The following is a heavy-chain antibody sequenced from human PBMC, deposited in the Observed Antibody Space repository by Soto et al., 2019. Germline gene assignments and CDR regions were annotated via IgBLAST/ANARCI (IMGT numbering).Heavy chain of an antibody. CDR3: ARGASGFYAWFDP. CDR1: GYTFTSYY. D-gene: IGHD3-3*01. J-gene: IGHJ5*02. Sequence: ASVKVSCKASGYTFTSYYMHWVRQAPGQGLEWMGIINPSGGSTNYAQKFQGRVTMTRDTSTGTVYMELSSLRSEDTAVYYCARGASGFYAWFDPWGQGTLVTVSS. CDR2: INPSGGST. V-gene: IGHV1-46*01.